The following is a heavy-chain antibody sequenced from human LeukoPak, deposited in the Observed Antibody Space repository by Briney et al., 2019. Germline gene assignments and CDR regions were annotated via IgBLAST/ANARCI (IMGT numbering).Heavy chain of an antibody. CDR1: GFTFSSHW. J-gene: IGHJ5*02. D-gene: IGHD6-13*01. CDR3: ASGGSSWYDEPHWFDP. CDR2: IKEDGTRK. Sequence: GGSLRLSCAASGFTFSSHWMTWVRQAPGKGLEWVANIKEDGTRKNYVDSVKGRFTMSRDNAKNSLYLQMSGLRAEDTALYYCASGGSSWYDEPHWFDPWGQGTLVTVSS. V-gene: IGHV3-7*03.